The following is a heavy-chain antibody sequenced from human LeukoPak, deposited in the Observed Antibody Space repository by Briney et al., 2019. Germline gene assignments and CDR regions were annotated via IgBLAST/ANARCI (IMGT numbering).Heavy chain of an antibody. CDR1: GGSISSSSHY. CDR2: IYYSGST. Sequence: SETLSLTCTVSGGSISSSSHYWGWIRQPPGKGLEWIGSIYYSGSTYYNPSLKSRVTISVDTSKNQFSLKLSSVTAADTAVYYCARHRSGPNAFDIWGQGTMVTVSS. CDR3: ARHRSGPNAFDI. D-gene: IGHD3-3*01. J-gene: IGHJ3*02. V-gene: IGHV4-39*01.